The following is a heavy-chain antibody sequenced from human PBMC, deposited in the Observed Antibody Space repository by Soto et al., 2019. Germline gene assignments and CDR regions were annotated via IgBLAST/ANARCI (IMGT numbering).Heavy chain of an antibody. CDR2: ISYDGSEK. CDR3: ENYPNFYCSRNKCYKYYFDH. D-gene: IGHD2-2*02. Sequence: GSLRLSCAASGFTFNTYGMHWVRQAPGKGLEWVAVISYDGSEKYYVDSVKGRFTISKDNSKNTLYLQMNSLRPEDTAVYYCENYPNFYCSRNKCYKYYFDHWRPGNRVTVP. CDR1: GFTFNTYG. V-gene: IGHV3-30*18. J-gene: IGHJ4*02.